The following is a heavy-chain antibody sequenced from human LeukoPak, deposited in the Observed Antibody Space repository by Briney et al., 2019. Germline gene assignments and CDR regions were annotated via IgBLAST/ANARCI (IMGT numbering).Heavy chain of an antibody. V-gene: IGHV4-38-2*01. CDR1: GYSINNAHY. CDR3: GLGYYSRFDY. Sequence: SETLSLTCAVSGYSINNAHYWAWIRQPPGKGLDGIGTIYYSGSTYYNHSLKSRFTISVDTSKNQFSLKLTSLTAADMAVYYCGLGYYSRFDYWGQGTLVTVSS. D-gene: IGHD3-3*01. J-gene: IGHJ4*02. CDR2: IYYSGST.